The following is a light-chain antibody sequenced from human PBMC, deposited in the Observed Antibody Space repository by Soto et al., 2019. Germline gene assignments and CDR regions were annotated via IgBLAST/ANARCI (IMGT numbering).Light chain of an antibody. V-gene: IGLV2-11*01. CDR3: CSYAGDYRYV. CDR1: SSDVGAYNY. J-gene: IGLJ1*01. CDR2: DVN. Sequence: QSALTQPRSVSGSPGQSVTISCTGTSSDVGAYNYASWYQQHPGKAPKLMIYDVNKRPSGVPDRFSGSKSGNTASLTISGLQAEDEADYYCCSYAGDYRYVFGTGTKVTVL.